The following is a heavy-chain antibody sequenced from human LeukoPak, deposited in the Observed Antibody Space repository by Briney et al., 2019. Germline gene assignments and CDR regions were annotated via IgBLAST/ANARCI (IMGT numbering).Heavy chain of an antibody. Sequence: SETLSLTCTLSGASISIYYWSWIREPAGKGLEWIGCIYGSESINYNPSLKSRVTMSVDTSKNQFSLKLSSVTAADTAVYYCARVNSGWYGRLDYWGPGTLVSVSS. CDR2: IYGSESI. CDR1: GASISIYY. CDR3: ARVNSGWYGRLDY. D-gene: IGHD6-19*01. V-gene: IGHV4-4*07. J-gene: IGHJ4*02.